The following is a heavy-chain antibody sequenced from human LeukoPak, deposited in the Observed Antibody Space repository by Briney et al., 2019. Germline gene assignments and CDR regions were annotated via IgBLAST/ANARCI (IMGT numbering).Heavy chain of an antibody. CDR1: GYTFTGYY. D-gene: IGHD1-14*01. J-gene: IGHJ4*02. V-gene: IGHV1-69*13. CDR2: IIPIFGTA. CDR3: ATGRMEGNY. Sequence: ASVKVSCKASGYTFTGYYMHWVRQAPGQGLEWMGGIIPIFGTANYAQKFQGRVTITADESTSTAYMELSSLRSEDTAVYYCATGRMEGNYWGQGTLVTVSS.